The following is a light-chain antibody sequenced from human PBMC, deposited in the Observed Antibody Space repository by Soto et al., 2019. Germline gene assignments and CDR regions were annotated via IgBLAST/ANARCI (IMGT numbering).Light chain of an antibody. CDR3: LHVYYFPRT. Sequence: EIQMTQSPSSVSASVGDRITITCRASQDIGGGLAWFQQKPGKAPQYLIQAASILQSGVPSRFRGSGSGTEFILTINDLQTEDFALYFCLHVYYFPRTCGLGTEVDIK. V-gene: IGKV1-12*01. CDR2: AAS. CDR1: QDIGGG. J-gene: IGKJ1*01.